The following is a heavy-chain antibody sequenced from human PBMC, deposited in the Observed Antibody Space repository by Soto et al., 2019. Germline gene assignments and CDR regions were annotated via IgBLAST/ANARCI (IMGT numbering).Heavy chain of an antibody. J-gene: IGHJ4*02. CDR3: AKVNDYVWGSYRFDY. CDR1: GFTFSSYA. D-gene: IGHD3-16*02. CDR2: ISGSGGST. Sequence: EVQLLESGGGLVQPGGSLRLSCAASGFTFSSYAMSWVRQAPGKGLGWVSGISGSGGSTYYADSVKGRFTISRDNSKNTLYLQMNSLRAEDTAVYYCAKVNDYVWGSYRFDYWGQGTLVTVSS. V-gene: IGHV3-23*01.